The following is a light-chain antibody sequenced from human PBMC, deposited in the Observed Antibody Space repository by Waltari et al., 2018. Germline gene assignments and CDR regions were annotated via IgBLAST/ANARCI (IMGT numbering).Light chain of an antibody. CDR2: GAS. J-gene: IGKJ4*01. V-gene: IGKV1-39*01. CDR3: QQSYSTPLT. Sequence: DIQMTQSPSSLSASVGDRVTITCRASQSISTYLIWYQQKPGRAPKLLIYGASILLSGVPSRFSGSGSGTDFTLIISSLQPEDSATYYCQQSYSTPLTYGGGPRWRSN. CDR1: QSISTY.